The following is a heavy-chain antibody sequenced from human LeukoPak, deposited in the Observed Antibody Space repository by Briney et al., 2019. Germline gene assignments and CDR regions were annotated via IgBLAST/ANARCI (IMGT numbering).Heavy chain of an antibody. V-gene: IGHV4-38-2*02. J-gene: IGHJ4*02. CDR1: GYSISSGYY. CDR3: ARTGGDLQDS. CDR2: IYHSGNT. Sequence: SETLSLTCIVSGYSISSGYYWGWIRQPPGKGLEYIGSIYHSGNTYYNSSLKSRVTISVDTSKNHFSLKLTSVTAADTAVYYCARTGGDLQDSWGQGTLVTVSS. D-gene: IGHD3-16*01.